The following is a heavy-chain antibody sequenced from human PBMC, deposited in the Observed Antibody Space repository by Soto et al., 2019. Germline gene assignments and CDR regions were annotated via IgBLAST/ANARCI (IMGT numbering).Heavy chain of an antibody. V-gene: IGHV4-59*01. CDR2: IYYSGST. D-gene: IGHD6-6*01. CDR1: GGSISSYY. CDR3: ARVVANGVAARPLGRGVTFDY. J-gene: IGHJ4*02. Sequence: PSETLSLTCTVSGGSISSYYSSWIRQPPGKGLEWIGYIYYSGSTNYNPSLKSRVTISVDTSKNQFSLKLSSVTAADTAVYYCARVVANGVAARPLGRGVTFDYWGQGTLVTVSS.